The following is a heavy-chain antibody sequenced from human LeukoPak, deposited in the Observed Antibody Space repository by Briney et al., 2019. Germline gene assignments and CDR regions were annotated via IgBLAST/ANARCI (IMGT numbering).Heavy chain of an antibody. D-gene: IGHD2-21*02. Sequence: GGSLRLSCAASGCTFSSHSMSWVRQPPGXXXXXXXXXSPSGASTTYRDYVNGQFTISIDNSRNKLSLQMNTLTVEDTAIYYSARRLLTGGVTDFFDFWGQGALVTVSS. J-gene: IGHJ4*02. V-gene: IGHV3-23*01. CDR3: ARRLLTGGVTDFFDF. CDR1: GCTFSSHS. CDR2: XSPSGAST.